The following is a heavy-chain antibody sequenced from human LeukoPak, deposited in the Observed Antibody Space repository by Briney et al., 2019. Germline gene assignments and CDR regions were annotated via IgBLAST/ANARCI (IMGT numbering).Heavy chain of an antibody. V-gene: IGHV3-20*04. J-gene: IGHJ6*02. D-gene: IGHD2-2*02. CDR3: NGYCSSASCYSDMDV. Sequence: GGSLRLSCAASGFSFSDYYMTWIRQAPGKGLEWVSGINWNGGSTGYADSVKGRFTISRDNAKNSLYLQMNSLRAEDTALYYCNGYCSSASCYSDMDVWGQGTTVTVSS. CDR1: GFSFSDYY. CDR2: INWNGGST.